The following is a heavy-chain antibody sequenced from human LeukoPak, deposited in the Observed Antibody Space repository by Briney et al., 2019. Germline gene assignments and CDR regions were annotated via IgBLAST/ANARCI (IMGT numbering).Heavy chain of an antibody. V-gene: IGHV3-7*01. Sequence: HPGGSLRLSCAASGFTFSSYWMTWVRQTPGKGLEWVANIRMDGGEQYYMDSVEGRFTISRDNAKNSLYLQMYSLRPEDTAVYYCARDNGYNSAYWGRGTLVTVSS. D-gene: IGHD5-24*01. CDR2: IRMDGGEQ. CDR3: ARDNGYNSAY. CDR1: GFTFSSYW. J-gene: IGHJ4*02.